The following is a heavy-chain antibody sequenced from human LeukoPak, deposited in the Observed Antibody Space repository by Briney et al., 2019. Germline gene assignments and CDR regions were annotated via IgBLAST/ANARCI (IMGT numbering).Heavy chain of an antibody. CDR1: GFTFDDYA. CDR2: ISWNSGSI. CDR3: AKDLRGYSGYGLLDY. J-gene: IGHJ4*02. Sequence: GGSVRLSCAASGFTFDDYAMLWVRQAPGKGLEWVSGISWNSGSIGYADSVKGRFTISRDNAKNSLYLQMNSLRAEDTALYYCAKDLRGYSGYGLLDYWGQGTLVTVSS. V-gene: IGHV3-9*01. D-gene: IGHD5-12*01.